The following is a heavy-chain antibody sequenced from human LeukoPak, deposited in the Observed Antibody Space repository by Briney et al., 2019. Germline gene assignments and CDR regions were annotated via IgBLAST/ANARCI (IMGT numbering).Heavy chain of an antibody. CDR1: GFIFSSYS. CDR2: ISSSSTNI. D-gene: IGHD4/OR15-4a*01. Sequence: PGGSLRLSCAASGFIFSSYSMNWVRQAPGKGLEWVSSISSSSTNIYYADSVKGRFTISRDNSKNTLYLQMNSLRAEDTAVYYCARVKSPIYGGFPIDFWGQGTLVTVSS. V-gene: IGHV3-21*01. J-gene: IGHJ4*02. CDR3: ARVKSPIYGGFPIDF.